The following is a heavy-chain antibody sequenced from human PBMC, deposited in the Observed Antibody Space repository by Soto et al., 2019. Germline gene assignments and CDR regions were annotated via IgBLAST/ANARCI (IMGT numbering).Heavy chain of an antibody. CDR1: GDSISTYY. CDR3: ARENYYGSGTYFRLDV. CDR2: LYDSGST. V-gene: IGHV4-59*01. D-gene: IGHD3-10*01. Sequence: QVQLQESGPGLVKPSETLSLTCTVSGDSISTYYWSWIRQPPGKGLEWIGYLYDSGSTHYNPSLKTRVPSPLDTSKNQFSLKLTSVTAADTAVYYCARENYYGSGTYFRLDVWGQGTRVTVSS. J-gene: IGHJ6*02.